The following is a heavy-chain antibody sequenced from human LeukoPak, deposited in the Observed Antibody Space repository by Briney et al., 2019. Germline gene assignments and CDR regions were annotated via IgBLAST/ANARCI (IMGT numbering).Heavy chain of an antibody. V-gene: IGHV4-34*01. J-gene: IGHJ5*02. CDR3: ARDRWGYYGSGSYRFDP. CDR2: INHSGST. Sequence: PSETLSLTCAVYGGSFSGYYWSWIRQPPGKGLEWIGEINHSGSTNYNPSLKSRVTMSVDTSKNQFSLKLSSVTAADTAVYYCARDRWGYYGSGSYRFDPWGQGTLVTVSS. CDR1: GGSFSGYY. D-gene: IGHD3-10*01.